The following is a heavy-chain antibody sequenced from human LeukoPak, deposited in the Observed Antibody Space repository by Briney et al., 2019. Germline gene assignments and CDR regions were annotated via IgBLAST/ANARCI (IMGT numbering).Heavy chain of an antibody. V-gene: IGHV3-7*01. CDR1: GFTFSSYW. D-gene: IGHD2-15*01. CDR3: ASVVVVAANTPFDY. J-gene: IGHJ4*02. CDR2: IKQDGSEK. Sequence: GSLRLSCAASGFTFSSYWMSWVRQAPGKGLEWVANIKQDGSEKYYVDSVKGRFTISRDNAKNSLYLQMNSLRAEDTAVYYCASVVVVAANTPFDYWGQGTLVTVSS.